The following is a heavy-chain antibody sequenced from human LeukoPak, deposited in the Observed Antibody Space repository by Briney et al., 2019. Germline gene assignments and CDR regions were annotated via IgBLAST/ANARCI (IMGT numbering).Heavy chain of an antibody. D-gene: IGHD1-7*01. Sequence: PGGSLRLSCAASGFIFRSYAMSWVRQAPGKGLEWVSGISSRGGSTYYADSVKGRFTISRDNCKNTLYLQMSSLRAEDTAVYYCAKKKRELRGFDYWGQGTLVTVSS. CDR2: ISSRGGST. V-gene: IGHV3-23*01. CDR1: GFIFRSYA. CDR3: AKKKRELRGFDY. J-gene: IGHJ4*02.